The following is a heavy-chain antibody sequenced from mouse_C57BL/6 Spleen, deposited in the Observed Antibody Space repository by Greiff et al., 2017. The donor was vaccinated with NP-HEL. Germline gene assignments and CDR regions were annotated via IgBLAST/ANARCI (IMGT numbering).Heavy chain of an antibody. Sequence: VQLQQSGAELVRPGTSVKVSCKASGYAFTNYLIEWVKQRPGQGLEWIGVINPGSGGTNYNEKFKGKATLTADKSSSTAYMQLSSLTSEDSAVYFCARGGDGYAMDYWGQGTSVTVSS. CDR1: GYAFTNYL. CDR3: ARGGDGYAMDY. J-gene: IGHJ4*01. V-gene: IGHV1-54*01. D-gene: IGHD3-3*01. CDR2: INPGSGGT.